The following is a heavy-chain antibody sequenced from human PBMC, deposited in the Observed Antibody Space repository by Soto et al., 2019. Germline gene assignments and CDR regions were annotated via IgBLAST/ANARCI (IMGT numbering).Heavy chain of an antibody. CDR3: AHRQDIVVVPYYYYYGMDV. V-gene: IGHV2-5*01. Sequence: QITLKESGPTLVKPTQTLTLTCTFSGFSLSTSGVGVGWIRQPPGKALEWLALIYWNDDKRYSPSLKSRLTITKDTSKNQVVLTMTNMDPVDTATYYCAHRQDIVVVPYYYYYGMDVGGQGTTVTVSS. CDR2: IYWNDDK. D-gene: IGHD3-22*01. J-gene: IGHJ6*02. CDR1: GFSLSTSGVG.